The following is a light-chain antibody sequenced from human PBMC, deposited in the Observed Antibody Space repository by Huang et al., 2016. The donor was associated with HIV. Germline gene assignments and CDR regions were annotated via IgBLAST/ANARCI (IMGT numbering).Light chain of an antibody. V-gene: IGKV1-5*03. J-gene: IGKJ2*01. CDR1: ESIGSW. CDR2: KAS. CDR3: KGYSTSMYS. Sequence: IQMTQSPSTLSASVGDRVTVTCRASESIGSWLAWYQQKPGKAPKLLIYKASTSTSDVPSRFSGSGSGTQFSLIISSLQPDDFATYYCKGYSTSMYSFGQGTKVEIK.